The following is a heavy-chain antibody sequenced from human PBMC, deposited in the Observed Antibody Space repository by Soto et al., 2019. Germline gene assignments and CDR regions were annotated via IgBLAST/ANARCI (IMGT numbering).Heavy chain of an antibody. V-gene: IGHV3-7*01. Sequence: GGSLRLSCAASGFTFSSYWMSWVRQAPGKGLEWVANIKQDGSEKYYVYSVKGRFTISRDNAKNSLDLEMNSLRGEDTAVYYCARDLGDLGFTMIVVGAYYFDYWGQGTMVSVSS. CDR3: ARDLGDLGFTMIVVGAYYFDY. CDR1: GFTFSSYW. CDR2: IKQDGSEK. D-gene: IGHD3-22*01. J-gene: IGHJ4*02.